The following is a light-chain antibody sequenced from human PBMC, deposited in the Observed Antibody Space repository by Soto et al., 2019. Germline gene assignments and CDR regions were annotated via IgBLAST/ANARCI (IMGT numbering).Light chain of an antibody. Sequence: DIQMTQSPSTLSASVGDRVTITCRTSQSISNWLAWYQQKSGNAPNLLIYKASTSDSGVPSRFSGSGSGAEFNLTISSLQPEDFATYYCQHFYNYVYTFGQGTRLEIK. J-gene: IGKJ2*01. V-gene: IGKV1-5*03. CDR3: QHFYNYVYT. CDR1: QSISNW. CDR2: KAS.